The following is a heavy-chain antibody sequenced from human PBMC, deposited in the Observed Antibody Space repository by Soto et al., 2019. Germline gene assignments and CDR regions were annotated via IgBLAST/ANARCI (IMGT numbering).Heavy chain of an antibody. V-gene: IGHV1-46*01. CDR2: INPTTGST. Sequence: RASVKVSCKASGYTFTNYYMHWVRQAPRQGLEWMGIINPTTGSTVYAQKFEGRVTMTWVTSTRTVYMELSNLRSEDTAVYYCARDMADSSGYYYDRWGQGTLVTVSS. D-gene: IGHD3-22*01. CDR3: ARDMADSSGYYYDR. CDR1: GYTFTNYY. J-gene: IGHJ4*02.